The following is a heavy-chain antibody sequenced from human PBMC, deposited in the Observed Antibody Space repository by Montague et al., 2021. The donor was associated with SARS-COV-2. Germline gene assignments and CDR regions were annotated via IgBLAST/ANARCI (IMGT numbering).Heavy chain of an antibody. Sequence: SETLSLTCTVSGGSISNYYWSWIRQPAGKGLEWIGRIYASGNTNYNPSLKSRVTMSVDTSKNQFSLKLSSVTAADTAVYYCARGSGCSGGSCYSEWDPHYYGGVDVWGQGSTVTVSS. J-gene: IGHJ6*02. CDR3: ARGSGCSGGSCYSEWDPHYYGGVDV. D-gene: IGHD2-15*01. CDR2: IYASGNT. V-gene: IGHV4-4*07. CDR1: GGSISNYY.